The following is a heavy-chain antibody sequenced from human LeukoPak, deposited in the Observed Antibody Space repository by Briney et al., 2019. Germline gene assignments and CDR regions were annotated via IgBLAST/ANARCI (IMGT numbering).Heavy chain of an antibody. CDR3: ARDPDSSGYSTFQD. CDR2: SKSDGSST. J-gene: IGHJ1*01. CDR1: GFTFSSHW. V-gene: IGHV3-74*01. D-gene: IGHD3-22*01. Sequence: SGGSLRLSSAASGFTFSSHWMHWVRQAPGKGLVWVSRSKSDGSSTSYTVSVKGRFTISRGNAKNTLYLQMNSLRAEDTAVYDCARDPDSSGYSTFQDWGQGTLVTVSS.